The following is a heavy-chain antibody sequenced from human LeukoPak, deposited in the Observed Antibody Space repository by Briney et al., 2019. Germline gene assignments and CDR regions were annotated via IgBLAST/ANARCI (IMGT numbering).Heavy chain of an antibody. CDR2: IYPADSDT. J-gene: IGHJ4*02. CDR3: VRHLSDITSCPNY. Sequence: GESLKISCKGSGYSFANYWIAWVRQVPGKGLELMGIIYPADSDTKYSPSFQGQVTISADKSISTAHLQWSGLKVSDSAIYYCVRHLSDITSCPNYWGPGTLITVAS. CDR1: GYSFANYW. V-gene: IGHV5-51*01. D-gene: IGHD2-2*01.